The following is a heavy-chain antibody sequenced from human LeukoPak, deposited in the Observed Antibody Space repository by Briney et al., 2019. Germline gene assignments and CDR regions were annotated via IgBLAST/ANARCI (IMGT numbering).Heavy chain of an antibody. CDR3: ATSGATVTVGFDP. Sequence: GASVKVSCKASGYTFTSYAMHWVRQAPGQRLEWMGWLNAGNGNTKYSQKFQGRVTITRDTSASTAYMELSSLRSEDTAVYYCATSGATVTVGFDPWGQGTLVTVSS. D-gene: IGHD4-17*01. J-gene: IGHJ5*02. CDR1: GYTFTSYA. V-gene: IGHV1-3*01. CDR2: LNAGNGNT.